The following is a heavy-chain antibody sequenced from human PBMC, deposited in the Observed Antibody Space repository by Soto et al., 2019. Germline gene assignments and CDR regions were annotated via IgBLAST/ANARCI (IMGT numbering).Heavy chain of an antibody. CDR3: AREMITATFFDY. CDR2: SNGFNGDT. J-gene: IGHJ4*02. D-gene: IGHD3-16*01. V-gene: IGHV1-18*01. Sequence: QGQLVQSGAEVKKPGASVKVSCKASGYTFNNYLITWVRQDPGHGLEWMGWSNGFNGDTKYAQKLQGRVTMTADTSTSTAYMELRSLSSDDTGVYYCAREMITATFFDYWGQGTLVTVSS. CDR1: GYTFNNYL.